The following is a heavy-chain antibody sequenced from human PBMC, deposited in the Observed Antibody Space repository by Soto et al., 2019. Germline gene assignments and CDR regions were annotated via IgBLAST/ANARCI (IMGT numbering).Heavy chain of an antibody. J-gene: IGHJ6*02. V-gene: IGHV3-48*01. CDR3: ARESIAARPGYYYSYGMDV. CDR2: ISSSSSTI. D-gene: IGHD6-6*01. CDR1: GVTFSGYT. Sequence: GGSLRLSCAASGVTFSGYTMNWVRPAPGQGLEWVSYISSSSSTILYTDSVKGRLPVSRDNAKNSLDLQMNSLRAEDTAVYYCARESIAARPGYYYSYGMDVWGQGPTVTVSS.